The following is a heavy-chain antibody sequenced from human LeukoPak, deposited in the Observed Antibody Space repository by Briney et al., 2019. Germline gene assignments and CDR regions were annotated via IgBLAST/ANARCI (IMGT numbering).Heavy chain of an antibody. CDR2: IYYSGST. Sequence: SETLSLTCTVSGGSVSSGSYYWSWIRQPPGKGLEWIGYIYYSGSTNYNPSLKSRVTISVDTSKNQFSLKLSSVTAADTAVYYSARVARVNCSGGSCYLFNWFDPWGQGTLVTVSS. J-gene: IGHJ5*02. D-gene: IGHD2-15*01. V-gene: IGHV4-61*01. CDR3: ARVARVNCSGGSCYLFNWFDP. CDR1: GGSVSSGSYY.